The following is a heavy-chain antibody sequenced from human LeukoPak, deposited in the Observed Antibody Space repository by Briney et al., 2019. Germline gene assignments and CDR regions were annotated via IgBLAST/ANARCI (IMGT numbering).Heavy chain of an antibody. V-gene: IGHV4-39*07. CDR2: IYYSGST. D-gene: IGHD6-13*01. Sequence: PSETLSLTCTVSGGSISSYYWGWIRQPPGKGLEWIGSIYYSGSTYYNPSLKSRVTISVDTSKNQFSLKLSSVTAADTAVYYCAREDGAAIDYWGQGTLVTVSS. CDR1: GGSISSYY. J-gene: IGHJ4*02. CDR3: AREDGAAIDY.